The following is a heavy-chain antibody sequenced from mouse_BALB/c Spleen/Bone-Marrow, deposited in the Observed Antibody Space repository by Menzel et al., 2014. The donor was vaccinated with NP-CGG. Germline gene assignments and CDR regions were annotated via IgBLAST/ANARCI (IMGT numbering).Heavy chain of an antibody. J-gene: IGHJ4*01. Sequence: QVQLQQSGAELARPGASVKTSCRASGYTFTTYTMHWVKQRPGQGLEWIGYINPSSGYTNYNQKFKDKATLTADKSSSAAYLQLSSLTSEDSAVYYCARVYGNYDAMDYWGQGTSVTVSS. D-gene: IGHD2-1*01. V-gene: IGHV1-4*01. CDR1: GYTFTTYT. CDR3: ARVYGNYDAMDY. CDR2: INPSSGYT.